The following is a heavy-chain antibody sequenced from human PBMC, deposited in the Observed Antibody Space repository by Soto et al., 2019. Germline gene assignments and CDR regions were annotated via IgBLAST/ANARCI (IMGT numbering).Heavy chain of an antibody. CDR1: GDSVSSNSAA. J-gene: IGHJ4*02. CDR3: VRERVSSGRGYFDY. V-gene: IGHV6-1*01. CDR2: TYYRSKWYN. Sequence: SQTLSLTCAISGDSVSSNSAAWNWIRQSPSRGLVWLGRTYYRSKWYNDYAESVKSRITINPDTSKNQFSLQLNSVTPEDTAVYYCVRERVSSGRGYFDYWGQGTLVTVSS.